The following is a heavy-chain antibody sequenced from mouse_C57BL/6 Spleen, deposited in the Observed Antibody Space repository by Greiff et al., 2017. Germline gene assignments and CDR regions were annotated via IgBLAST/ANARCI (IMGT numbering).Heavy chain of an antibody. CDR2: IYPGDGDT. V-gene: IGHV1-82*01. D-gene: IGHD4-1*01. CDR3: ALGDNAMDY. CDR1: GYAFSSSW. J-gene: IGHJ4*01. Sequence: QVQLQQSGPELVKPGASVKISCKASGYAFSSSWMNWVKQRPGKGLEWIGRIYPGDGDTNYNGKFKGKATLTADKSTSTAYMRISSLTSEDSAVYFCALGDNAMDYWGQGTSVTVSS.